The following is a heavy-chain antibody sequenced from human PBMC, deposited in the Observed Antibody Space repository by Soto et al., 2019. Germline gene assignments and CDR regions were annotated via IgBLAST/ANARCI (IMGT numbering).Heavy chain of an antibody. CDR1: GGTFSSYA. J-gene: IGHJ4*02. D-gene: IGHD3-10*01. CDR2: IIPIFGTA. V-gene: IGHV1-69*13. CDR3: AWNYYGSGSYYANLDY. Sequence: GASVKVSCKASGGTFSSYAISWVRQAPGQGLEWMGGIIPIFGTANYAQKFQGRVTITADESTSTAYMELSSLRSEDTAVYYCAWNYYGSGSYYANLDYWGQGTLVTVSS.